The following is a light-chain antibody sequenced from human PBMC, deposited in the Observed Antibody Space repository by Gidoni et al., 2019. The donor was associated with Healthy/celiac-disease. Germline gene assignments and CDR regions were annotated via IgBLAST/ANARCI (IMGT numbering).Light chain of an antibody. CDR3: QQYNNWPPPYT. J-gene: IGKJ3*01. CDR1: QIVISN. CDR2: GAS. V-gene: IGKV3D-15*01. Sequence: DIVMPQSPATLSVSPGERATLACRASQIVISNIAWSQQKPGQAPRLLIYGASTRATGIPARFSGSGSGTEFTLTISSLQSEDFAVYYCQQYNNWPPPYTFGPGTKVDIK.